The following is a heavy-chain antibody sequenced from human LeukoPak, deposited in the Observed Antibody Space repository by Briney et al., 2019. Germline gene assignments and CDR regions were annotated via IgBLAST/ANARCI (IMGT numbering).Heavy chain of an antibody. Sequence: ASVKVSCKASGYTFGTHWMHWVRQAPGQGLEWMAIINPSGDVRSYAQKFQGRVTVTRDMSTRTVYMELSDLRPGDTAVYYCARDYSGEWEQLTGWWFDPWGQGTLVIVSS. J-gene: IGHJ5*02. CDR2: INPSGDVR. D-gene: IGHD1-26*01. CDR1: GYTFGTHW. CDR3: ARDYSGEWEQLTGWWFDP. V-gene: IGHV1-46*01.